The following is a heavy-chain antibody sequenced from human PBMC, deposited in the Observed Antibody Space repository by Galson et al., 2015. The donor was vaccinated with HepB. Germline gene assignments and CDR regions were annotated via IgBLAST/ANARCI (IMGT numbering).Heavy chain of an antibody. CDR2: IDPSDSYT. V-gene: IGHV5-10-1*01. J-gene: IGHJ6*02. D-gene: IGHD2-2*01. CDR1: GYSFTSYW. Sequence: QSGAEVKKPGESLRISCKGSGYSFTSYWISWVRQMPGKGLEWMGRIDPSDSYTNYSPSFQGHVTISADKSISTAYLQWSSLKASDTAMYYCARSGGARYCSSTSCYYYYGMEVWGQGTTVTVSS. CDR3: ARSGGARYCSSTSCYYYYGMEV.